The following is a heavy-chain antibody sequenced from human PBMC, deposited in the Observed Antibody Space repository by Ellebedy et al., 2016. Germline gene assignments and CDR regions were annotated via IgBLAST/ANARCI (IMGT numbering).Heavy chain of an antibody. Sequence: SETLSLTCTVSGGSVSSGGHSWTWIRQAPGKGLEWIGYVYHGGSTYFNPSLNSRVSISVDSSKNQFSLRLTAVTTADTAIYYCASAVLSNYYYYGMDIWGQGTLVTVSS. CDR2: VYHGGST. V-gene: IGHV4-30-2*01. CDR3: ASAVLSNYYYYGMDI. D-gene: IGHD3-16*01. CDR1: GGSVSSGGHS. J-gene: IGHJ6*02.